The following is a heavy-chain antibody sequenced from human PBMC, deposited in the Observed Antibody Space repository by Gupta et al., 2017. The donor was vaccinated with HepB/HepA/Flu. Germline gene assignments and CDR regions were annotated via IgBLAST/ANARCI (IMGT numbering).Heavy chain of an antibody. V-gene: IGHV3-23*01. Sequence: EVQLLESGGGLVQPGGSLRLPCAASGFTFSIYTMNWVRQAPGKGLEWVSTISSSGGSTYYADSVKGRFTISRDNSKNTLYLHMNSLRAEDTAVYYCAKRVSGWFFDYWGQGTLVTVSS. D-gene: IGHD6-19*01. J-gene: IGHJ4*02. CDR2: ISSSGGST. CDR3: AKRVSGWFFDY. CDR1: GFTFSIYT.